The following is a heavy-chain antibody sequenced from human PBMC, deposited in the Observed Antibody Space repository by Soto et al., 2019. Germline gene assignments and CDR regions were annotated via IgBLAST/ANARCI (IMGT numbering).Heavy chain of an antibody. J-gene: IGHJ5*02. Sequence: EVQLVESGGGLVEPGGSLTLSCAASGFTFSNAWMSWVRQAPGKGLEWVGRIKSKTGGGTTDYVEPVKGRFTISRDDSNNTLYLQMNSLKTEDTAVYYCTTAFITMVRGVIVPWGQGTLVTVSS. V-gene: IGHV3-15*01. CDR2: IKSKTGGGTT. CDR3: TTAFITMVRGVIVP. D-gene: IGHD3-10*01. CDR1: GFTFSNAW.